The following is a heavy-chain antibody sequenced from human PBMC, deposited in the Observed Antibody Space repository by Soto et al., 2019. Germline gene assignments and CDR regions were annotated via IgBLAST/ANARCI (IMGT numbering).Heavy chain of an antibody. CDR1: GFTFNTYG. V-gene: IGHV3-30*03. CDR3: AREWIHTFGDPDYHYGMDV. CDR2: ISYDGNNK. Sequence: PGGSLRLSCTTSGFTFNTYGMHWVRQAPGKGLEWVAVISYDGNNKYYADSVKGRFTISRDKPQNTVYLLMDSLRAEDTAVYYCAREWIHTFGDPDYHYGMDVWGQGTTVTVSS. J-gene: IGHJ6*02. D-gene: IGHD3-16*01.